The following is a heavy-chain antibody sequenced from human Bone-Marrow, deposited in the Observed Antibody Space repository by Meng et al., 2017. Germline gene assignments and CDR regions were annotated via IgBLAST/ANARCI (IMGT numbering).Heavy chain of an antibody. J-gene: IGHJ4*02. D-gene: IGHD1-26*01. CDR3: AKDEQRSGSYADY. Sequence: GESLKISCAASGFTFSSYAMSWVRQAPGKGLEWVSAISGSGGSTYYADSVKGRFTISRDNSKNTLYLQMNSLRAEDTAVYYYAKDEQRSGSYADYWGQGTLVTVSS. CDR1: GFTFSSYA. V-gene: IGHV3-23*01. CDR2: ISGSGGST.